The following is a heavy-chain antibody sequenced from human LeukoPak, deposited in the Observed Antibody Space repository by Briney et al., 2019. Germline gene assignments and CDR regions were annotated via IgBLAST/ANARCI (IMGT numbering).Heavy chain of an antibody. CDR3: AVLYGSGSYEDLRAFDI. CDR1: GGSFSGYY. J-gene: IGHJ3*02. V-gene: IGHV4-34*01. Sequence: PSETLSLTCAVYGGSFSGYYWSWIRQPPGKGLEWIGEINHSGSTNYNPSLKSRVTISVDTSKNQFSLKLSSVTAADTAVYYCAVLYGSGSYEDLRAFDIWGQGTMVTVSS. CDR2: INHSGST. D-gene: IGHD3-10*01.